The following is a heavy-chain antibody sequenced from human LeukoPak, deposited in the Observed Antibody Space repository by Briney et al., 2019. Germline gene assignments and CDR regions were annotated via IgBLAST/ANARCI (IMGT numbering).Heavy chain of an antibody. D-gene: IGHD6-13*01. CDR3: ARGRDSSWYFFGSGYYYYYMDV. Sequence: ASVKVSCKASGYTFTGYYMHWVRQAPGQGLEWMGWINPNSGGTNYAQKFQGRVTMTRDTSISTAYMELSRLRSEDTAVYYCARGRDSSWYFFGSGYYYYYMDVWGKGTTVTISS. V-gene: IGHV1-2*02. J-gene: IGHJ6*03. CDR1: GYTFTGYY. CDR2: INPNSGGT.